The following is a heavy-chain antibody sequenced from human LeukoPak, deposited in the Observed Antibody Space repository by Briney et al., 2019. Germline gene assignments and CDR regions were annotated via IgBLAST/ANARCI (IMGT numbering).Heavy chain of an antibody. CDR3: AKVLGPDIVVVVAAGTDYYMDV. CDR2: IRYDGSNK. CDR1: GFTFSSYG. V-gene: IGHV3-30*02. Sequence: GGSLRLSCAASGFTFSSYGMHWVRQAPGKGLEWVAFIRYDGSNKYYADSVKGRFTISRDNSKNTLYLQMNSLRAEDTAVYYCAKVLGPDIVVVVAAGTDYYMDVWGKGTTVTISS. J-gene: IGHJ6*03. D-gene: IGHD2-15*01.